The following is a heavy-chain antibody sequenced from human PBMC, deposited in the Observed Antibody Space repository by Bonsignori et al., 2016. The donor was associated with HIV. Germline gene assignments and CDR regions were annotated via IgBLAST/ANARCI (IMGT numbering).Heavy chain of an antibody. J-gene: IGHJ4*02. D-gene: IGHD1-14*01. Sequence: WIRQPPGKGLEWIGSIYYSGSTYYNPSLKSRVTISVDTSKNQFSLKLSSVTAADTAVYYCARDKGVRRYVGVDYWGQGTLVTVSS. V-gene: IGHV4-39*07. CDR2: IYYSGST. CDR3: ARDKGVRRYVGVDY.